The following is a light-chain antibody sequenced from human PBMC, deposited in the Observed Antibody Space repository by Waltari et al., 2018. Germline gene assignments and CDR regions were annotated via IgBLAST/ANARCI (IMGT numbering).Light chain of an antibody. J-gene: IGKJ2*01. Sequence: VLPQSPGTLSLSPGEISTLLCRASQSLTKRYLAWYQQKPGQAPRLLIYGASSRAAGIPDRFSGSGSGTDFTLTISRLEPEDFAVYYCQQYGSSVLYTFGQGTKLEIK. CDR3: QQYGSSVLYT. CDR1: QSLTKRY. V-gene: IGKV3-20*01. CDR2: GAS.